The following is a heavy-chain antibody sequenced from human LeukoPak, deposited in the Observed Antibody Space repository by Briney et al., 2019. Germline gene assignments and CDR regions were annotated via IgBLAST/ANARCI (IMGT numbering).Heavy chain of an antibody. D-gene: IGHD3-10*01. CDR3: AKSPIVRGVIMPFDY. CDR2: ISGSGGST. V-gene: IGHV3-23*01. J-gene: IGHJ4*02. CDR1: GFTFSSYA. Sequence: GGSLGLSCAASGFTFSSYAMSWVRQAPGKGLEWVSAISGSGGSTYYADSVKGRFTISRDNSKNTLYLQMNSLRAEDTAVYYCAKSPIVRGVIMPFDYWGQGTLVTVSS.